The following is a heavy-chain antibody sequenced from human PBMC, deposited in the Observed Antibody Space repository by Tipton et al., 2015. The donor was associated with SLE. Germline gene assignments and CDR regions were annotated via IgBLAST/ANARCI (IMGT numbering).Heavy chain of an antibody. CDR3: AREGVLTEAGFDV. CDR1: QMMLSGNE. V-gene: IGHV3-48*03. D-gene: IGHD3-3*01. J-gene: IGHJ3*01. Sequence: SLRLSCAASQMMLSGNEMNWVRQAPGKGLEWVAYSSNSGTTTYYADSVRGRFTISRNNADNSLYLQMNGLRPEDTAVYYCAREGVLTEAGFDVWGQGTMVTVSS. CDR2: SSNSGTTT.